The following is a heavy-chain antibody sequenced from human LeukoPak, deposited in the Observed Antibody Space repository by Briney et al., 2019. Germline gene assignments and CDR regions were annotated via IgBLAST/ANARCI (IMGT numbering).Heavy chain of an antibody. Sequence: PSETLSLTCAVYGRSFSGYYWSWIRQPAGKGLEWIGRIYTSGSTNYNPSLKSRVTISVDTSKNQFSLKLSSVTAADTAVYYCARRYSGYDPRFDPWGQGTLVTVSS. CDR2: IYTSGST. D-gene: IGHD5-12*01. V-gene: IGHV4-59*10. CDR3: ARRYSGYDPRFDP. CDR1: GRSFSGYY. J-gene: IGHJ5*02.